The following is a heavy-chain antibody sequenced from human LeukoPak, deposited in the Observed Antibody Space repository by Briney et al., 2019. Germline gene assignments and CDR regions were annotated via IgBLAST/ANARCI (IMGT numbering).Heavy chain of an antibody. D-gene: IGHD3-10*01. CDR3: ARDGITMARDYYYYGMDV. Sequence: ASVKVSCKASGYTFTSYYMHWVRQAPGQGLEGMGIINPSGGSTSYAQKFQGRVTMTRDTSTSTVYMELSSLRSEDTAVYYCARDGITMARDYYYYGMDVWGQGTTVTVSS. CDR2: INPSGGST. CDR1: GYTFTSYY. V-gene: IGHV1-46*01. J-gene: IGHJ6*02.